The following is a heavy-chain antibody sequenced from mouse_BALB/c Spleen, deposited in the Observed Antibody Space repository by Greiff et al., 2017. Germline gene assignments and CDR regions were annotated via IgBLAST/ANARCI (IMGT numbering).Heavy chain of an antibody. D-gene: IGHD2-10*02. CDR1: GYSFTGYY. J-gene: IGHJ1*01. CDR3: ARGGYGNFYWYFDV. Sequence: EVKLMESGPELVKPGASVKISCKASGYSFTGYYMHWVKQSHVKSLEWIGRINPYNGATSYNQNFKDKASLTVDKSSSTAYMELHSLTSEDSAVYYCARGGYGNFYWYFDVWGAGTTVTVSS. V-gene: IGHV1-31*01. CDR2: INPYNGAT.